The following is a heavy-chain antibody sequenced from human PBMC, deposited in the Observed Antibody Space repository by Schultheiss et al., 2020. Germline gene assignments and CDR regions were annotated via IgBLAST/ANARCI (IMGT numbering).Heavy chain of an antibody. CDR2: IWSDGSNK. D-gene: IGHD5-18*01. CDR1: GFTFSSYA. V-gene: IGHV3-33*08. J-gene: IGHJ4*02. CDR3: ARPNGYSYSLGGGYFDC. Sequence: GGSLRLSCAASGFTFSSYAMSWVRQAPGKGLEWVAVIWSDGSNKYYADSVKGRFTISRDNSKNTLYLQMNSQRAEDTAVYYCARPNGYSYSLGGGYFDCWCQGTLVNVSS.